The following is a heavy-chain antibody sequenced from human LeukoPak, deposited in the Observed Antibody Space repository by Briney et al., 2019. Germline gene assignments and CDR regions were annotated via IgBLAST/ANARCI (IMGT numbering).Heavy chain of an antibody. CDR1: GYTFTGYY. CDR3: ARAEARDCSGGNCYFNWFVP. V-gene: IGHV1-2*02. J-gene: IGHJ5*02. D-gene: IGHD2-15*01. Sequence: GASVKVSFKASGYTFTGYYMHWVRQAPGQGLEWMGWINPNSGGTNYAQKFQGRVTMTRDTSISTAYMELSRLRSDDTAVYYCARAEARDCSGGNCYFNWFVPWGQGTLVTVSS. CDR2: INPNSGGT.